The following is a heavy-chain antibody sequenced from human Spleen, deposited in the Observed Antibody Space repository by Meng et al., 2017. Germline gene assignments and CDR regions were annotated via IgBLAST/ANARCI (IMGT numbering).Heavy chain of an antibody. CDR3: ASRAPQYHYDSSGHFDY. V-gene: IGHV4-59*08. D-gene: IGHD3-22*01. J-gene: IGHJ4*02. CDR1: GGSISGYY. CDR2: IYYSGST. Sequence: SETLSLTCTVSGGSISGYYWSWIRQSPGKGLEWIGYIYYSGSTNYNPSLKSRVTISVDTSKNQFSLKLSSVTAADTAVYYCASRAPQYHYDSSGHFDYWGQGTLVTVSS.